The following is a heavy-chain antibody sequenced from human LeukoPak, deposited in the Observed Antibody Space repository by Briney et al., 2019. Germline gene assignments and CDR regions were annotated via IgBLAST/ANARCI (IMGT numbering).Heavy chain of an antibody. CDR3: ARDIYSGSYYYFDY. Sequence: GGSLRLSCAVSGFTFSNYWMSWVRQAPGKGLEWVANIKEDGSEKNYVDSVKGRFTISRDNAKNSLYLQMNSLRVEDTAVYYCARDIYSGSYYYFDYWGQGTLVTVSS. V-gene: IGHV3-7*01. CDR1: GFTFSNYW. D-gene: IGHD3-10*01. CDR2: IKEDGSEK. J-gene: IGHJ4*02.